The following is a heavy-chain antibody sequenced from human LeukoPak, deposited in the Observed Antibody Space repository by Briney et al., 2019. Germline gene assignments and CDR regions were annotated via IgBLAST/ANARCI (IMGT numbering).Heavy chain of an antibody. CDR2: IYYSGST. D-gene: IGHD6-19*01. V-gene: IGHV4-61*01. CDR3: AREEARIAVAGFDY. Sequence: SETLSLTCTVSGGSVSSGSYYWSWIRQPPGKGLEWMGYIYYSGSTNYNPSLKSRVTISVDTSKNQFSLKRSSVTAADTAVYYCAREEARIAVAGFDYWGQGPLVTVSS. CDR1: GGSVSSGSYY. J-gene: IGHJ4*02.